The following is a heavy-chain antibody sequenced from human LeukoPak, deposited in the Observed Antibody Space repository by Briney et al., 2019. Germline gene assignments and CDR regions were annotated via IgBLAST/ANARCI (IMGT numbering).Heavy chain of an antibody. V-gene: IGHV3-15*01. CDR1: GFTFSNAW. D-gene: IGHD1-1*01. CDR3: TARNSTDLDPFDY. J-gene: IGHJ4*02. CDR2: IKSKTDGGTT. Sequence: GGSLRLSCAASGFTFSNAWMSWVRQAPGKGLEWVGGIKSKTDGGTTDYAAPVKGRFTISSDDSKNTLYLQMNSLKTEDTAVYYCTARNSTDLDPFDYWGQGTLVTVSS.